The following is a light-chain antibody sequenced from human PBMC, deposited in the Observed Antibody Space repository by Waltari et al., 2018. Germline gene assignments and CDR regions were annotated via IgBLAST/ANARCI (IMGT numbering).Light chain of an antibody. J-gene: IGKJ2*01. V-gene: IGKV1-39*01. CDR2: GAS. Sequence: DVDMTQSPSSLSASIGDRITITCLASQSIIHYLNWYQQEQGTAPRLLITGASSLRGGVPSRFSGSGSGTDFSLTISSLQPEDFATYYCQQTFSSPYTFGQGTKLDI. CDR3: QQTFSSPYT. CDR1: QSIIHY.